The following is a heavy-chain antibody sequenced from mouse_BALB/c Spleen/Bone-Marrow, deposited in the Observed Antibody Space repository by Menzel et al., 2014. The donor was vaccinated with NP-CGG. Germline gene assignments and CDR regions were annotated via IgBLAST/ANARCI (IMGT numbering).Heavy chain of an antibody. CDR2: ISSGSSTI. CDR3: VRSGSSSGYFDY. V-gene: IGHV5-17*02. D-gene: IGHD1-1*01. CDR1: GFTFSSFG. J-gene: IGHJ2*01. Sequence: EVQLQQSGGGLVQPGGSRKLSCAASGFTFSSFGMHWVRQAPEKGLEWVAYISSGSSTIYYGDTVMGRFTISRDNPKNTLFLQMTSLRSEDTATYYCVRSGSSSGYFDYWGKATTHIFSS.